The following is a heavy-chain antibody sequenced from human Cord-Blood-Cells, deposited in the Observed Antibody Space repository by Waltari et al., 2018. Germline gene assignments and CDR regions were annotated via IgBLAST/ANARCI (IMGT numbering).Heavy chain of an antibody. Sequence: EAQLVETGGGLIKPGGSLRPSCAASGFTVRSTYISWVRQAPGKGLEWVSVIYSGGSTYYADSVKGRFTISRDNSKNTLYLQMNSLRAEDTAVYYCARGGSYSSSWYGDYWGQGTLVTVSS. D-gene: IGHD6-13*01. V-gene: IGHV3-53*02. CDR2: IYSGGST. CDR1: GFTVRSTY. CDR3: ARGGSYSSSWYGDY. J-gene: IGHJ4*02.